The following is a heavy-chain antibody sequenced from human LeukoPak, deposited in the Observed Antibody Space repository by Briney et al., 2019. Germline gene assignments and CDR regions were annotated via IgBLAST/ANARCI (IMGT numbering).Heavy chain of an antibody. D-gene: IGHD3-10*01. CDR1: GFTFNNYA. CDR2: ITGSGAST. V-gene: IGHV3-23*01. CDR3: ARIGARNRVTMVRGVRFYMDV. J-gene: IGHJ6*04. Sequence: GGSLRLSCTASGFTFNNYAMTWVRQAPGKGPEWVSAITGSGASTNYADSVKGRFTISRDNSKNTIYLQMNSLRAEDTALYYCARIGARNRVTMVRGVRFYMDVWGKGTTVTISS.